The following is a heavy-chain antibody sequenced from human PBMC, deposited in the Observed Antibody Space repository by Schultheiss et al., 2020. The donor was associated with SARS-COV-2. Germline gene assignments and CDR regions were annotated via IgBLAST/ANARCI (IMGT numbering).Heavy chain of an antibody. D-gene: IGHD4-17*01. Sequence: SVKVSCKASGGTFSSYAISWVRQAPGQGLEWMGRIIPIFGTANYAQKFQGRVTITADKSTSTAYMELSSLRAEDTAVYYCAKGYGDYFGYYYYGMDVWGQGTTVTVSS. CDR2: IIPIFGTA. J-gene: IGHJ6*02. V-gene: IGHV1-69*06. CDR3: AKGYGDYFGYYYYGMDV. CDR1: GGTFSSYA.